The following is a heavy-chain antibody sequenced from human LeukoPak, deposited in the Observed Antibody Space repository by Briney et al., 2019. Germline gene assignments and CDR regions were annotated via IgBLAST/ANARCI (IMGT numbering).Heavy chain of an antibody. V-gene: IGHV5-51*01. D-gene: IGHD4-17*01. Sequence: GESLKISCKTSGFSFTSYWIGWVRQMPGKGLEWMGIIYPDDSDTRYSPSFQGQVTISADKSIRTAYLQWSSLKASDTAMYYCARPSATVVIGGDIWGQGTMVTVSS. CDR3: ARPSATVVIGGDI. J-gene: IGHJ3*02. CDR2: IYPDDSDT. CDR1: GFSFTSYW.